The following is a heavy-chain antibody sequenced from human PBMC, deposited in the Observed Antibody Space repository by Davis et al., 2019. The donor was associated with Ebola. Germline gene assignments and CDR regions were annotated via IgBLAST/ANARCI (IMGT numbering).Heavy chain of an antibody. D-gene: IGHD2-2*01. V-gene: IGHV1-8*01. Sequence: ASVKVSCKASGYTFTSYDINWVRQATGQGLEWMGWMNPNSGNTGYAQKFQGRVTTTGNTSISTAYMELSSLRSEDTAVYYCARGLGQLAILDYYYGMDVWGQGTTVTVSS. CDR1: GYTFTSYD. CDR3: ARGLGQLAILDYYYGMDV. CDR2: MNPNSGNT. J-gene: IGHJ6*02.